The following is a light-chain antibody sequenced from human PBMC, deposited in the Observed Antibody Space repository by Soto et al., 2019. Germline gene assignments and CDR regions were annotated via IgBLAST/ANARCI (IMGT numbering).Light chain of an antibody. Sequence: EIVMTQSPATLSVSPGERATLSCRASQSVSSNLAWYQQKPGQAPRLLIYGASTRATGIPARFGGSRSGTEFTLTISSLQSEDVAVYYCQQYNNWPWTFGQGTKVEIK. CDR3: QQYNNWPWT. V-gene: IGKV3-15*01. CDR2: GAS. J-gene: IGKJ1*01. CDR1: QSVSSN.